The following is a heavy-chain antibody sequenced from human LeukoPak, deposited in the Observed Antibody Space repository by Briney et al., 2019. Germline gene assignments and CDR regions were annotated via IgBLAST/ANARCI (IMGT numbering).Heavy chain of an antibody. V-gene: IGHV3-74*01. CDR1: GFTFSSYG. J-gene: IGHJ3*02. CDR2: INSDGSST. CDR3: ARGFDAFDI. Sequence: PGRSLRLSCAASGFTFSSYGMHWVRQAPGKGLVWVSRINSDGSSTNYADSVKGRFTISRDNAKNTLYLQMNSLRAEDTAVYYCARGFDAFDIWGQGTMVTVSS.